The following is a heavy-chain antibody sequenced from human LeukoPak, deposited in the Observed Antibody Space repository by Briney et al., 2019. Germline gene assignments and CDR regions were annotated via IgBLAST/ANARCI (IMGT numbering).Heavy chain of an antibody. CDR2: INHSGST. Sequence: TSETLSLTCAVYGGSFSGYYWSWIRQPPGKGLEWIGEINHSGSTNYSPSLKSRVTISVDTSKNQFSLKLSSVTAADTAVYYCGRHPSMVTFGGAIDYWGQGTLVTVSS. D-gene: IGHD3-16*01. J-gene: IGHJ4*02. CDR3: GRHPSMVTFGGAIDY. V-gene: IGHV4-34*01. CDR1: GGSFSGYY.